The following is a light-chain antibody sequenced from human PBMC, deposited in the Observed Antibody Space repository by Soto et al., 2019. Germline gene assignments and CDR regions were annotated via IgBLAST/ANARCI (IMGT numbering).Light chain of an antibody. CDR3: QHYNSYSEA. J-gene: IGKJ1*01. Sequence: DIQMTQSPSTLSASVGDIVTINFRASQSISSWLALYQQKPGKAPKLLIYKASSLESGVPSRFSGSGSGTEITLTISSLQPDDFATYYCQHYNSYSEAFGQGTKVDIK. V-gene: IGKV1-5*03. CDR1: QSISSW. CDR2: KAS.